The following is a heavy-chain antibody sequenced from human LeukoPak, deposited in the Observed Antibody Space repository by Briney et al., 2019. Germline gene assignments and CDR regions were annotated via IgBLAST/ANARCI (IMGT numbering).Heavy chain of an antibody. J-gene: IGHJ4*02. Sequence: ASVKVSCKASGYTFTGYYMHWVRQAPGQGLEWMGWINPNSGGANCPQRFQGRVTMTRDTSISTAYMELSRLRSDDTAVYYCARMDYGGDSRSIDSWGQGTLVTVSS. V-gene: IGHV1-2*02. CDR3: ARMDYGGDSRSIDS. D-gene: IGHD4-23*01. CDR2: INPNSGGA. CDR1: GYTFTGYY.